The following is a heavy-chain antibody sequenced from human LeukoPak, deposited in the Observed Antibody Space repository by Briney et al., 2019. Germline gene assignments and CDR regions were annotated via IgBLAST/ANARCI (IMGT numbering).Heavy chain of an antibody. CDR1: GGSFSGYY. V-gene: IGHV4-34*01. CDR3: ARMLGSDRDAGDY. CDR2: INHSGST. Sequence: PSETLSLTCGVFGGSFSGYYWSWIRQPPGKGLEWIGEINHSGSTNYNPSLKSRVTISVDTSKNQFSLKLSSVTAADTAVYYCARMLGSDRDAGDYWGQGTLVTVSS. J-gene: IGHJ4*02. D-gene: IGHD5-24*01.